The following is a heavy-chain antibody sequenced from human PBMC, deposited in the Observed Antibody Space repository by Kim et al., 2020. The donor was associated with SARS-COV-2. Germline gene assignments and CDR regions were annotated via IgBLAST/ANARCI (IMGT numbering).Heavy chain of an antibody. V-gene: IGHV1-69*13. D-gene: IGHD6-19*01. J-gene: IGHJ4*02. CDR3: AIYSSGGIFYFDY. CDR1: GGTFSSYA. Sequence: SVKVFCKASGGTFSSYAISWVRQAPGQGLEWMGGIIPIFGTANYAQKFQGRVTITADESTSTAYMELSSLRSEDTAVYYCAIYSSGGIFYFDYWGQGTLVTVSS. CDR2: IIPIFGTA.